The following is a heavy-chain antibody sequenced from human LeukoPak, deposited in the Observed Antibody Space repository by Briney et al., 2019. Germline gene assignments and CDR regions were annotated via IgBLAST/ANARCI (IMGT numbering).Heavy chain of an antibody. CDR1: GFTFSSYA. J-gene: IGHJ4*02. CDR2: IWYDGSNK. V-gene: IGHV3-33*01. D-gene: IGHD1-26*01. CDR3: ARDSGRLRAFDY. Sequence: GRSLRLSCAASGFTFSSYAIHRVRQSLGKGLEWVAVIWYDGSNKYYADSVKGRFTISRDNFKNTLYLQMDSLRAEDPAVYYCARDSGRLRAFDYWGQGTLVTVSS.